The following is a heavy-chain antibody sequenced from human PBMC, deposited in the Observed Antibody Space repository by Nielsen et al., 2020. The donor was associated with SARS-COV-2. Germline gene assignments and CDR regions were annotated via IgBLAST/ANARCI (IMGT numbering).Heavy chain of an antibody. Sequence: GGSLRLSCAASGFTFSKYAMSWVRQSPGKGLEWVSGIFSNGAAAWYAESVKGRFTISRDNSKNTLYLQLNSLRAEDTAIYHCAKDETTSGVNFFHYWGQGALVTVSS. D-gene: IGHD7-27*01. CDR2: IFSNGAAA. J-gene: IGHJ4*02. V-gene: IGHV3-23*01. CDR3: AKDETTSGVNFFHY. CDR1: GFTFSKYA.